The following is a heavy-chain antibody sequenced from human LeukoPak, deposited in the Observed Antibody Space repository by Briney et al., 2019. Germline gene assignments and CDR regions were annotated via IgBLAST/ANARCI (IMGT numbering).Heavy chain of an antibody. CDR1: GDSISSSSYY. J-gene: IGHJ3*01. Sequence: PSETLSLTCTVAGDSISSSSYYWDWIRQPPGKGLEWIGDIYNSGSTNYNPSLKSRVTISVDTSKNQFSLKVNSVTAADTAIYYCASGPVDYYTSGSFLKWGQGTMVTVSS. CDR2: IYNSGST. D-gene: IGHD3-10*01. V-gene: IGHV4-39*07. CDR3: ASGPVDYYTSGSFLK.